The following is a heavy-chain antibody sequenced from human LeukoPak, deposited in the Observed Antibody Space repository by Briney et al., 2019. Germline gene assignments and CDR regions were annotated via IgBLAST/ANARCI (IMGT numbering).Heavy chain of an antibody. J-gene: IGHJ4*02. Sequence: SVKASCKASGGTFSSYAISWVRQAPGQGLEWTGGIIPIFGTANYAQKFQGRVTITADESTSTAYMELSSLRSEDTAVYYCARGEAIYDILTGCYPDPFDYWGQGTLVTVSS. CDR3: ARGEAIYDILTGCYPDPFDY. CDR1: GGTFSSYA. CDR2: IIPIFGTA. D-gene: IGHD3-9*01. V-gene: IGHV1-69*01.